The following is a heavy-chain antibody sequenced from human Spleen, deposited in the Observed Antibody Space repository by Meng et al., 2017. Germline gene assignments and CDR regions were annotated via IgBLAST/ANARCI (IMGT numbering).Heavy chain of an antibody. CDR1: GGAFSDYY. D-gene: IGHD2-8*01. CDR2: ISYSGTT. CDR3: ARATYGFYPNFDP. Sequence: QVELHQSGAGLLKPSETLSLTCAVYGGAFSDYYWSWIRQSPGKGLEWVGEISYSGTTSYKPSLKSRVTISIDTSKNQFSLKLTSVTAADTAIYYCARATYGFYPNFDPWGQGTLVTVFS. V-gene: IGHV4-34*01. J-gene: IGHJ5*02.